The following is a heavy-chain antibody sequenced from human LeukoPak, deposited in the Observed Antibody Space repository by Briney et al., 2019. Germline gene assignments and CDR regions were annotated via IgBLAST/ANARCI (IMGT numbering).Heavy chain of an antibody. J-gene: IGHJ4*02. D-gene: IGHD1-26*01. CDR2: VSNSGYNT. V-gene: IGHV3-23*01. CDR1: GFSFTSCA. Sequence: GGSLRLSCAASGFSFTSCAMSWVRQAPGKGLEWVSTVSNSGYNTWYADSVKGRFTISRDIAQNTLHLQMSSLRAEATALYYCARHDGSSFIYYIDHWGQGALVTVSS. CDR3: ARHDGSSFIYYIDH.